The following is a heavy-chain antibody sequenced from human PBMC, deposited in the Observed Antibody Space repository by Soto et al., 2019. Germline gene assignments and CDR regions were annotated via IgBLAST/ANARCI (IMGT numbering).Heavy chain of an antibody. CDR2: INHSGST. CDR1: GGSFSGYY. Sequence: QVQLQQWGAGLLKPSETLSLTCAVYGGSFSGYYWTWIRQPPGTGLEWIGEINHSGSTNYNPSLKRRVTRAVDTSKHQSSLKLTSVTAADTAVYYCARDKITGLFDYWGQGTLVTVSS. V-gene: IGHV4-34*01. J-gene: IGHJ4*02. CDR3: ARDKITGLFDY. D-gene: IGHD2-8*02.